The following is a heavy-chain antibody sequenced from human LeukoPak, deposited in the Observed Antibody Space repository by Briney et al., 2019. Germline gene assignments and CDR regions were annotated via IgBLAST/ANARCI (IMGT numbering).Heavy chain of an antibody. CDR2: IYYSGST. CDR1: GGSISSSSYY. D-gene: IGHD2-21*02. J-gene: IGHJ5*02. V-gene: IGHV4-39*07. Sequence: SETLSLTCTVSGGSISSSSYYWGWIRQPPGKGLEWIGSIYYSGSTNYNPSLKSRVTISVDTSKNQFSLKLRSVTAADTAVYYCARAPPEGYCGGDCSSNWFDPWGQGTLVTVSS. CDR3: ARAPPEGYCGGDCSSNWFDP.